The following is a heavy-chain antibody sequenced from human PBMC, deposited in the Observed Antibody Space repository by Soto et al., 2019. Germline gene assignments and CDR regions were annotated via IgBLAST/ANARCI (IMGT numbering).Heavy chain of an antibody. V-gene: IGHV1-2*02. J-gene: IGHJ5*02. CDR2: INPNTGAT. CDR1: RYIFTAYF. CDR3: ASHDPGARFDP. D-gene: IGHD1-1*01. Sequence: QVQLVQSGAEVKKPGASVKVSCKAPRYIFTAYFIHWVRQAPGQGLEWMGWINPNTGATHYGLSFQGRVTMTRDTSISTAYMELSSLRSDDTAVYYCASHDPGARFDPWGQGTLVIVSS.